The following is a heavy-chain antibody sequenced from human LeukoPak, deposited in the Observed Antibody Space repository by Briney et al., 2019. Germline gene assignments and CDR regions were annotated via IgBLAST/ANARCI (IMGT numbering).Heavy chain of an antibody. Sequence: ASVKVSCKASGYIFTTYYMHWVRQAPGQGLEGMGIINPTGGSTSYAQKFQGRVTITRDMSPSTVYIELSSLSSEDTAVYFCARSRAPCTASLYFYYYYMDVWGRGTTVTVSS. CDR2: INPTGGST. CDR3: ARSRAPCTASLYFYYYYMDV. D-gene: IGHD2-8*02. V-gene: IGHV1-46*01. CDR1: GYIFTTYY. J-gene: IGHJ6*03.